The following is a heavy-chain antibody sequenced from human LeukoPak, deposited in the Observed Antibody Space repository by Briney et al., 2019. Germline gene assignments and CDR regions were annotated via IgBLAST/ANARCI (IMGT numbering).Heavy chain of an antibody. V-gene: IGHV3-33*01. J-gene: IGHJ4*02. CDR2: IWYDGSNK. CDR3: ARDDALYCSGGSCFHFDY. Sequence: PGGSLRLSCAASGFTFSSYGMHWVRQAPGKGLEWVAVIWYDGSNKYYADSVKGRFTISRDNSKNTLYLQMNSLRAEDTAVYYCARDDALYCSGGSCFHFDYWGRGTLVTVSS. CDR1: GFTFSSYG. D-gene: IGHD2-15*01.